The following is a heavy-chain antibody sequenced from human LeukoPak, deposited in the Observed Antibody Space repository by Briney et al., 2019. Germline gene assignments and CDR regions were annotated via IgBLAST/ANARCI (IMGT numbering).Heavy chain of an antibody. J-gene: IGHJ3*01. CDR3: AGSFYRYDCFNL. V-gene: IGHV4-34*01. D-gene: IGHD3-16*02. CDR1: GGSFSGYY. CDR2: LYHDGST. Sequence: SETLSLTCAVYGGSFSGYYCGWIRQPPGKGLEWIGSLYHDGSTYYNPSLKSRVTIIADASKNQLSLKLSSVTATDTTGYYCAGSFYRYDCFNLWGQGTLVTVSS.